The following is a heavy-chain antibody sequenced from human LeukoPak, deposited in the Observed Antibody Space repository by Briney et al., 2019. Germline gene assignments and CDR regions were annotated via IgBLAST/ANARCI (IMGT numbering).Heavy chain of an antibody. CDR1: GGSISSGYW. CDR2: IHHSGST. V-gene: IGHV4-4*02. J-gene: IGHJ4*02. Sequence: PSETLSLTCAVSGGSISSGYWWSWVRQSPGKGLEWIGEIHHSGSTNYNPSLKSRVTISVDKSMNQFSLTVSSVTAADTAVYYCARNGAYNLDYWGQGTLVTVSS. CDR3: ARNGAYNLDY. D-gene: IGHD1-14*01.